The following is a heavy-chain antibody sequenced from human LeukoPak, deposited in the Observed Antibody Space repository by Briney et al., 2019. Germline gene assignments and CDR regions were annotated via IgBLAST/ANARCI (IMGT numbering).Heavy chain of an antibody. CDR3: AKCRGSSWSDYFDY. CDR1: GFSLSRYA. CDR2: ISDSGGST. V-gene: IGHV3-23*01. J-gene: IGHJ4*02. D-gene: IGHD6-13*01. Sequence: GASLRLSCAVSGFSLSRYAMSWVREAPGKGLEWVSAISDSGGSTYYADSVKGRFTISRDNSRNTLYLQMNTLRAEDTAVYYCAKCRGSSWSDYFDYWGQGTLVTVSS.